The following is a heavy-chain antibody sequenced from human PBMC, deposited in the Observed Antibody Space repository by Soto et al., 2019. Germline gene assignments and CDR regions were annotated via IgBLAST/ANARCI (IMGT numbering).Heavy chain of an antibody. CDR2: INHSGST. V-gene: IGHV4-34*01. J-gene: IGHJ6*02. CDR3: ARGHSSSWYGDYYYGMDV. D-gene: IGHD6-13*01. CDR1: GGSFSGYY. Sequence: SETLSLPCAVYGGSFSGYYWSWIRQPPGKGLEWIGEINHSGSTNYNPSLKSRVTISVDTSKNQFSLKLSSVTAADTAVYYCARGHSSSWYGDYYYGMDVWGQGTTVTVSS.